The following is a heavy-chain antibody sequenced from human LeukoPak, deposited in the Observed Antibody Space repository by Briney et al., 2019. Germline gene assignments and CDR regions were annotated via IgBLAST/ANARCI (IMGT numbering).Heavy chain of an antibody. CDR2: IYYSGST. J-gene: IGHJ4*02. CDR3: ARDRMGTYREQRYYFDY. V-gene: IGHV4-59*01. Sequence: PSETLSLTCTVSGGSISSYYWSWIRQPPGKGLEWIGYIYYSGSTNYNPSLKSRVTISVDTSKNQFSLKLSSVTAADTAVYYCARDRMGTYREQRYYFDYWGQGTLVTVSS. CDR1: GGSISSYY. D-gene: IGHD3-10*01.